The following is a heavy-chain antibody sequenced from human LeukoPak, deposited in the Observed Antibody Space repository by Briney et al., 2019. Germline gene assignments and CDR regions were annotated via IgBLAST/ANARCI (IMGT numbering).Heavy chain of an antibody. CDR1: GFTFDDYA. D-gene: IGHD5-18*01. V-gene: IGHV3-9*01. CDR2: ISWNSGSI. Sequence: GGSLRLSCAASGFTFDDYAMHWVRQAPGKGLEWVSGISWNSGSIGYADSVKGRFTISRDNAKNSLYLQMNSLRAEDTAVYYCARDLTANTNWFDPWGQGTLVTVSP. CDR3: ARDLTANTNWFDP. J-gene: IGHJ5*02.